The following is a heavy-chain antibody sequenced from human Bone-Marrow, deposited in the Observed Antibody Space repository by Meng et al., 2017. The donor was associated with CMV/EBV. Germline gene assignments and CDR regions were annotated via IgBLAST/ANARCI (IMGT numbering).Heavy chain of an antibody. CDR2: ISWNSGSM. Sequence: GGSLRLSCAASGFTFDDYAMHWVRQAPGKGLEWVSGISWNSGSMGYADSVKGRFTISRDNAKNSLYLQMNSLRAEDTALYYCAKEVVPAAINDYYYGMDVWGQGTTVTVSS. D-gene: IGHD2-2*01. CDR3: AKEVVPAAINDYYYGMDV. J-gene: IGHJ6*02. V-gene: IGHV3-9*01. CDR1: GFTFDDYA.